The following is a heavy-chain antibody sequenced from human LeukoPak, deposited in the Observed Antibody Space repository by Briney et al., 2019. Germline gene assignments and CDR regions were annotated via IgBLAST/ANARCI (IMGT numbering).Heavy chain of an antibody. V-gene: IGHV4-39*07. CDR2: IYYSGST. D-gene: IGHD3-9*01. Sequence: SETLSLTCTVSGGSISSSSYCWGWIRQPPGKGLEWIGSIYYSGSTYYNPSLKSRVTISVDTSKNQFSLKLSSVTAADTAVYYCARGAYYDILTGYYLPHAFDIWGQGTMVTVSS. CDR3: ARGAYYDILTGYYLPHAFDI. J-gene: IGHJ3*02. CDR1: GGSISSSSYC.